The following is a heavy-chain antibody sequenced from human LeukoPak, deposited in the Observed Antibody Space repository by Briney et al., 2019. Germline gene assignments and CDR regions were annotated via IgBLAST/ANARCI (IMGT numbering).Heavy chain of an antibody. CDR1: GGSISSYY. CDR3: ARDSRHSFDY. V-gene: IGHV4-59*01. Sequence: SETLSLSCTVSGGSISSYYWSWIRQPPGKGLGWIGYIYYSGSTNYNPSLKSRVTISVDTSKNQFSLKLSSVTAADTAVYYCARDSRHSFDYWGQGTLVTVSS. D-gene: IGHD3-3*02. J-gene: IGHJ4*02. CDR2: IYYSGST.